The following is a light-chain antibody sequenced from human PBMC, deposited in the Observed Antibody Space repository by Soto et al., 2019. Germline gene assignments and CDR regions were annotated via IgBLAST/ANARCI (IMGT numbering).Light chain of an antibody. Sequence: HSALTQPASVSGSPGQSITISCTGTATDVGAYNYVSWYQQHPGRAPKLIIYAVTDRPSGVADRFSGSKSGDTASLTISGLQAEDEAHYYCSSFTSSTTLLFGGGTKVTVL. J-gene: IGLJ2*01. CDR2: AVT. V-gene: IGLV2-14*01. CDR1: ATDVGAYNY. CDR3: SSFTSSTTLL.